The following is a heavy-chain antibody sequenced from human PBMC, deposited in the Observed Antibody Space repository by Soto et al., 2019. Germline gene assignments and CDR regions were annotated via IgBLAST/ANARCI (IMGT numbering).Heavy chain of an antibody. J-gene: IGHJ4*02. V-gene: IGHV3-30*19. CDR1: GFTFRSFV. Sequence: QVQLVESGGGVVQPGTSLRLSCVGSGFTFRSFVIHWVRQAPGKGLEWVALTSYDGSNKYYDDSVKGRFTISRDNSRNTVYLQMNSLRLEDTALYYCARWGTTGGLDVWGQGTLVAVSS. CDR2: TSYDGSNK. CDR3: ARWGTTGGLDV. D-gene: IGHD3-16*01.